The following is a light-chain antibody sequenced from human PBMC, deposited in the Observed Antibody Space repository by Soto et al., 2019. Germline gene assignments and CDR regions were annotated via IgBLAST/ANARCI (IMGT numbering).Light chain of an antibody. CDR1: QDIGTS. V-gene: IGKV1-17*01. CDR3: LQHYAFPFT. Sequence: DIQMTQSPSSLSASVGGRVTITCRASQDIGTSLDWFQQKPGTAPKRLIYTISDLQSGVPSRFSGGGSGTDFTLTIRSLQPEDSATYYCLQHYAFPFTFGPGTKVHV. J-gene: IGKJ3*01. CDR2: TIS.